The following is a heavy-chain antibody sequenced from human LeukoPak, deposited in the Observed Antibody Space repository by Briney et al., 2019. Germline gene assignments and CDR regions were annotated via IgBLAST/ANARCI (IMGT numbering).Heavy chain of an antibody. CDR3: ARGQIFGVVIIHDAFDX. D-gene: IGHD3-3*01. CDR2: ISWNSGSI. CDR1: GFTFDDYA. J-gene: IGHJ3*02. Sequence: GGSLRLSCAASGFTFDDYAMHWVRQAPGKGLEWVSGISWNSGSIGYADSVKGRFTISRDNAKNSLYLQMNSLRAEDMALYYCARGQIFGVVIIHDAFDXWGQGTMVTVS. V-gene: IGHV3-9*03.